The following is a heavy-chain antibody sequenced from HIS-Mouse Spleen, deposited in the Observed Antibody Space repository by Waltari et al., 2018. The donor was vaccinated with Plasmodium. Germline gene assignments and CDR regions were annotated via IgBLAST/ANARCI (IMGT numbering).Heavy chain of an antibody. CDR1: GFTFSSYA. CDR3: AREGGYCSGGSCYSGQGFDI. J-gene: IGHJ3*02. CDR2: ISYDGSNK. V-gene: IGHV3-30-3*01. Sequence: QVQLVESGGGVVQPGRSLRLSCAASGFTFSSYAMHWVRRAPGKGLELVAVISYDGSNKYYADSVKGRFTISRDNSKNTLYLQMNSLRAEDTAVYYCAREGGYCSGGSCYSGQGFDIWGQGTMVTVSS. D-gene: IGHD2-15*01.